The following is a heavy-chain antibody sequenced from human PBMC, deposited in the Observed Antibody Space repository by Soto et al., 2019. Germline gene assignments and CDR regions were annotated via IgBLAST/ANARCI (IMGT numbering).Heavy chain of an antibody. CDR2: IWYDGSNK. V-gene: IGHV3-33*01. CDR1: GFTFSSYG. CDR3: ARAISGIAALDY. D-gene: IGHD6-13*01. J-gene: IGHJ4*02. Sequence: SLRLSCAASGFTFSSYGMHLVRQAPGKGLEWVAVIWYDGSNKYYADSVKGRFTISRDNSKNTLYLQMNSLRAEDTAVYYCARAISGIAALDYWGQGTLVTVSS.